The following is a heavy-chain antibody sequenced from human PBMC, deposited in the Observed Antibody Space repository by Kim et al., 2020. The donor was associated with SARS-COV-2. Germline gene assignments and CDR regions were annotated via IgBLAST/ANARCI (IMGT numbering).Heavy chain of an antibody. V-gene: IGHV1-3*01. J-gene: IGHJ5*02. CDR2: INGGNGKT. CDR3: ARDWDKGTTWFSS. CDR1: GSTFTTYA. Sequence: ASVKVSCRASGSTFTTYAIHWVRQAPGQRLEWLGWINGGNGKTKYSEKFRGRVTVTRDTSATTAYLELSSLRSEDTAVYYCARDWDKGTTWFSSWGQGTLVTVSS. D-gene: IGHD6-13*01.